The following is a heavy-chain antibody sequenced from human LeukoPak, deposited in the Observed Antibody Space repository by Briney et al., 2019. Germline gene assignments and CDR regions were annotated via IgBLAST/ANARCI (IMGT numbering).Heavy chain of an antibody. V-gene: IGHV1-2*02. CDR3: ARGTGITMVRGDLDV. D-gene: IGHD3-10*01. J-gene: IGHJ6*04. Sequence: GASVKVSCKASGYTFTGYYMHWVRQAPGQGLEWMGWINPNSGGTNYAQKFQGRVTMTRDTSISTAYMELSRLRSDDTAVYYCARGTGITMVRGDLDVWGKGTTVTISS. CDR2: INPNSGGT. CDR1: GYTFTGYY.